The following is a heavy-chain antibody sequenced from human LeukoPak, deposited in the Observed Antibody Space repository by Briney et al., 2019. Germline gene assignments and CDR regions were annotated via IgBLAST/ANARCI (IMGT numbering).Heavy chain of an antibody. V-gene: IGHV1-69*05. J-gene: IGHJ5*02. CDR3: AREGSWRGVAATGWFDP. CDR2: IIPIFGTA. D-gene: IGHD2-15*01. CDR1: GGTFSSYA. Sequence: SVKVSCKASGGTFSSYAIIWVRQAPGQGLEWMGGIIPIFGTANYAQKFQGRVTITTDESTSTAYMELSSLRSEDTAVYYCAREGSWRGVAATGWFDPWGQGTLVTVSS.